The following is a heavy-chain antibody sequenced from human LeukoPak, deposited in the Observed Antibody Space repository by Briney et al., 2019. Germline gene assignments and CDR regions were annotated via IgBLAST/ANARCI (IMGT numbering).Heavy chain of an antibody. D-gene: IGHD6-19*01. CDR1: GFTFSSYW. V-gene: IGHV3-74*01. J-gene: IGHJ4*02. CDR2: INSDGSNI. Sequence: PGGSLRLSCAASGFTFSSYWMHWVRQAPGKGLVWVSRINSDGSNINYADSVKGRFTISRDNAKNTLYLQVNSLRAEDKAVYYCARKWGRSGWSDYWGQGTLVTVSS. CDR3: ARKWGRSGWSDY.